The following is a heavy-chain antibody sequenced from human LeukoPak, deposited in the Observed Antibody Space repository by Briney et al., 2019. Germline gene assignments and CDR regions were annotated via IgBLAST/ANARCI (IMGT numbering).Heavy chain of an antibody. J-gene: IGHJ4*02. CDR1: GGSISSYY. CDR2: IYYSGST. CDR3: ATSYYDFWSGYYPPLRFDY. Sequence: PSETLSLTCTVSGGSISSYYWSWIRQPPGKGLEWIGYIYYSGSTNYNPSLKSRVTISVDTSKNQFSLKLSSVTAADTAVYYCATSYYDFWSGYYPPLRFDYWGQGTLVTVSS. D-gene: IGHD3-3*01. V-gene: IGHV4-59*08.